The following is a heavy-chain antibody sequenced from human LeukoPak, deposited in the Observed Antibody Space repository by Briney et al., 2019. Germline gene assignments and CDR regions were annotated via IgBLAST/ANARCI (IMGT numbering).Heavy chain of an antibody. CDR3: ARDWAKNGDYSDS. V-gene: IGHV4-59*01. CDR1: GASLSGYF. D-gene: IGHD1-1*01. Sequence: SETLSLTCTVPGASLSGYFWNWIRQPPGKGLEWIGYIYYTGSTNYNPSLNSRVTISVDRSTNQFSLKLSSVTAADTALYYCARDWAKNGDYSDSWGQGTLVTLSS. CDR2: IYYTGST. J-gene: IGHJ4*02.